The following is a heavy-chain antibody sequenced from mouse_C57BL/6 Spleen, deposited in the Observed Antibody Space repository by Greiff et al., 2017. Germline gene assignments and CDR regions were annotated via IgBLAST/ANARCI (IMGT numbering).Heavy chain of an antibody. CDR1: GFNIKDYY. D-gene: IGHD3-2*02. V-gene: IGHV14-2*01. CDR3: AQTAQAPYFDY. CDR2: IDPEDGET. J-gene: IGHJ2*01. Sequence: EVKLMESGAELVKPGASVKLSCTASGFNIKDYYMHWVKQRTEQGLEWIGRIDPEDGETKYAPKFQGKATITADTTSNTAYLQLSSLTSEDTAVYYCAQTAQAPYFDYWGKGTTRTVSS.